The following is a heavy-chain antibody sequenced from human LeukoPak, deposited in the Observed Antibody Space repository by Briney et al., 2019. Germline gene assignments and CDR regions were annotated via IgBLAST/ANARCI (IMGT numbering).Heavy chain of an antibody. J-gene: IGHJ4*02. Sequence: SETLSLTCAVYGGSFSGYYWSWIRQPPGKGLEWIGEINHSGSTNYNPSLKSRVTIPVDTSKNQFSLKLSSVTAADTAVYYCARGQAGYYDSSGYVDWGQGTLVTVSS. CDR2: INHSGST. D-gene: IGHD3-22*01. V-gene: IGHV4-34*01. CDR3: ARGQAGYYDSSGYVD. CDR1: GGSFSGYY.